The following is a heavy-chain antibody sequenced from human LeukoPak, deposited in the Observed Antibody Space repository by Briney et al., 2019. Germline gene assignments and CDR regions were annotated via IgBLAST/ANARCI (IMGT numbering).Heavy chain of an antibody. CDR2: VHTGNGDT. V-gene: IGHV1-3*04. J-gene: IGHJ4*02. D-gene: IGHD6-25*01. Sequence: ALVKVSCKASGYTFTTFPIHWVRQAPGQAPEWVGWVHTGNGDTTYSQAFQGRVTTARDTPATTAYMELSSLRSEDTAMYYCARDAAGLLDYWGQGTLVTVSS. CDR3: ARDAAGLLDY. CDR1: GYTFTTFP.